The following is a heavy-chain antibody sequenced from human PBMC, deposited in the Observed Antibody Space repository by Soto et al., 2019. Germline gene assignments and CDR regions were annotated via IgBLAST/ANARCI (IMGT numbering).Heavy chain of an antibody. CDR2: IDTGNHNT. CDR3: ARDAKWDPRGVEAQQDEYFGI. J-gene: IGHJ4*02. V-gene: IGHV1-3*04. D-gene: IGHD1-26*01. Sequence: XSVEASCKASRYTFTSYASHLLRQAPGQSLEWLGWIDTGNHNTKYSQKFQDRVTITADTFANRADMELSSLTFEDTAVYYCARDAKWDPRGVEAQQDEYFGIWGQGTLVTVSS. CDR1: RYTFTSYA.